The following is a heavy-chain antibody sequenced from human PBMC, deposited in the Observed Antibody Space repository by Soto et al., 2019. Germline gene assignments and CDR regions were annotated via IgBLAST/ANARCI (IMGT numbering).Heavy chain of an antibody. CDR1: GFTFGTYA. J-gene: IGHJ4*02. CDR3: ARAGGLLLDY. D-gene: IGHD6-25*01. V-gene: IGHV3-30-3*01. Sequence: QVQLVESGGGVVQPGRSLRLSCAASGFTFGTYAMHWVRQAPGKGLEWVALISYDGSNKYYADSVKGRFTISRDTSKNTLYLQMNSLRADDTAVYYCARAGGLLLDYWGQGTLVTVSS. CDR2: ISYDGSNK.